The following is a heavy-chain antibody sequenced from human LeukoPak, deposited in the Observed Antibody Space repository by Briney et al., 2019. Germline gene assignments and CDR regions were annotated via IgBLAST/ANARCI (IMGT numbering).Heavy chain of an antibody. CDR3: AKDRERWLQWTALDY. J-gene: IGHJ4*02. V-gene: IGHV3-30*18. Sequence: GGSLRLSCAASGFTFSSYSMNWVRQAPGKGLEWVAVISYDGSNKYYADSVKGRFTISRDNSKNTLYLQMNSLRAEDTAVYYCAKDRERWLQWTALDYWGQGTLVTVSS. CDR2: ISYDGSNK. CDR1: GFTFSSYS. D-gene: IGHD5-24*01.